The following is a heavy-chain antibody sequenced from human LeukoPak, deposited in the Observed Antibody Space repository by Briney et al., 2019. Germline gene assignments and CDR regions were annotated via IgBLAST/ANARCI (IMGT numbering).Heavy chain of an antibody. D-gene: IGHD3-22*01. CDR2: IWYDGSNK. Sequence: GRSLRLSCAASGFTFGSYGMHWVRQAPGKGLEWVAVIWYDGSNKYYADSVKGRFTISRDNSKNTLYLQMNSLRAEDTAVYYCARKGRSGYWGDYWGQGTLVTVSS. J-gene: IGHJ4*02. V-gene: IGHV3-33*01. CDR1: GFTFGSYG. CDR3: ARKGRSGYWGDY.